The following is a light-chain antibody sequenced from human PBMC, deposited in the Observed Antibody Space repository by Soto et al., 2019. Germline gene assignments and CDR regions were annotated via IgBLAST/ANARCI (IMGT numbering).Light chain of an antibody. V-gene: IGKV3-15*01. CDR3: QQYNNWPLT. J-gene: IGKJ1*01. Sequence: EILFTQSPSTLSVYPGERATLSCRARQSVSSNLAWYQPKPGQAPRLLLYGSSTRATGIPARFSGSGSGTEFTLTISSLQSEDFAVYYCQQYNNWPLTFGQGTKV. CDR2: GSS. CDR1: QSVSSN.